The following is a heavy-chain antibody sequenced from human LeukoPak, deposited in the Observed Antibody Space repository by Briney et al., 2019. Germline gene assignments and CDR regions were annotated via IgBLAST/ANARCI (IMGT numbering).Heavy chain of an antibody. CDR3: AGTDEGSGRKYFDY. V-gene: IGHV1-69*04. D-gene: IGHD3-10*01. Sequence: GSSVKVSCKASGGTFSSYAISWVRQAPGQGLEWMGRIIPILGIANYAQKFQGRVTITADKSTSTAYMELSSLRSEDTAVYYCAGTDEGSGRKYFDYWGQGTLVTISS. CDR2: IIPILGIA. CDR1: GGTFSSYA. J-gene: IGHJ4*02.